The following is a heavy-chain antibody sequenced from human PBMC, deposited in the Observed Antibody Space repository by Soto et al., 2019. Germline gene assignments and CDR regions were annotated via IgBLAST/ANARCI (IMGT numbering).Heavy chain of an antibody. V-gene: IGHV4-31*02. CDR3: ALALGPTTGLDY. CDR1: GASTVSHYH. Sequence: QVQLQESGPGLVKPSQTLSLTCSVSGASTVSHYHWTWIRQPPGKGLEWMGYIFNSGTTFYNPSLPSRLSISMDTSGNHFSLELRSVTAADTAVYYCALALGPTTGLDYWGQGTLVTVPS. CDR2: IFNSGTT. J-gene: IGHJ4*02. D-gene: IGHD1-26*01.